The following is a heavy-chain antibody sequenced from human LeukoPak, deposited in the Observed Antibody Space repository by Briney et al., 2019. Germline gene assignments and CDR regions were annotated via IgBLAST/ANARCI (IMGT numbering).Heavy chain of an antibody. V-gene: IGHV1-2*02. CDR2: INPNSGGT. CDR3: ARDPDAMARGWYFDL. J-gene: IGHJ2*01. CDR1: GYTFTGYY. Sequence: EASVKVSCKASGYTFTGYYMHWVRQAPGQGLEWMGWINPNSGGTNYAQKFQGRVTMTRDTSISTAYMELSRLRSDDTAVYYCARDPDAMARGWYFDLWGRGTLVTVSS. D-gene: IGHD5-18*01.